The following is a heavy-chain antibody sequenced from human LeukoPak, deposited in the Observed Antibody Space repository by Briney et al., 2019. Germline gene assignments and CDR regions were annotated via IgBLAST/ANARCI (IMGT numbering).Heavy chain of an antibody. D-gene: IGHD3-9*01. J-gene: IGHJ3*02. Sequence: GGSLRLSCAASGFTVSSNYMSWVRQAPGKGLEWVSGISWNSGSISYADSVKGRFTISRDNAKNSLYLQMNSLRAEDTALYYCAKGGPDWSDAFDIWGQGTMVTVSS. V-gene: IGHV3-9*01. CDR2: ISWNSGSI. CDR1: GFTVSSNY. CDR3: AKGGPDWSDAFDI.